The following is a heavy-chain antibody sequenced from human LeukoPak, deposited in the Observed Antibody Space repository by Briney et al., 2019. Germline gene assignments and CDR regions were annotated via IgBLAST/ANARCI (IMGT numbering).Heavy chain of an antibody. CDR3: ARAGTTLLLDY. V-gene: IGHV1-18*01. Sequence: GASVKVSRKASGYTFTSYGIIWVRQAPGHGLQWMGWISAHNGKTNYAQNLQGRVTMTTDTSTNTVYLELRSLTSDDTAVYYCARAGTTLLLDYWGQGTLVTVSS. CDR1: GYTFTSYG. J-gene: IGHJ4*02. CDR2: ISAHNGKT. D-gene: IGHD4-11*01.